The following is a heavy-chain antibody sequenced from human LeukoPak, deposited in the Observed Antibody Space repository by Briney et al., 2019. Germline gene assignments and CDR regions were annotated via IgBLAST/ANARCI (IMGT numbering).Heavy chain of an antibody. CDR3: ARETDLIVGATYSWFDP. D-gene: IGHD1-26*01. Sequence: SVKVSCKASGGTFSSYAISWVRQAPGQGLEWMGGIIRIFGTANYAQKFQGRVTITADESTSTAYMVLSSLRSDDTAVYYCARETDLIVGATYSWFDPWGQGTLVTVSS. CDR2: IIRIFGTA. V-gene: IGHV1-69*13. J-gene: IGHJ5*02. CDR1: GGTFSSYA.